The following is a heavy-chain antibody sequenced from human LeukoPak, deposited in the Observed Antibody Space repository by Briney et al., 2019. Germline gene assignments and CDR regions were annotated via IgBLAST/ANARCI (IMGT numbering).Heavy chain of an antibody. V-gene: IGHV3-7*01. CDR1: GLSFSSYW. CDR2: IKEDGSAK. Sequence: GGSLRLSCAASGLSFSSYWMTWVRQAPGKGLEWVANIKEDGSAKSYVDSVKGRFTISRDNAKNSLYLQMNILRVEDTAVYYCARDYDYFSGHNLDAYDIWGQGTTIIVSS. D-gene: IGHD2-15*01. J-gene: IGHJ3*02. CDR3: ARDYDYFSGHNLDAYDI.